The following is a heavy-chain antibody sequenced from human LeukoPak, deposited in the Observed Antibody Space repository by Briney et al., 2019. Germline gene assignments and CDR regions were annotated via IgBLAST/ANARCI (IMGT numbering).Heavy chain of an antibody. CDR3: ARAPYSSSTNAFDI. Sequence: ASVKVSCKASGGTFSSYAISWVRQAPGQGLEWMGRIIPILGIANYAQKFQGRVTITADKSTSTAYMELSSLRSEDTAVYYCARAPYSSSTNAFDIWGQGTMVTVSS. V-gene: IGHV1-69*04. D-gene: IGHD6-13*01. CDR2: IIPILGIA. CDR1: GGTFSSYA. J-gene: IGHJ3*02.